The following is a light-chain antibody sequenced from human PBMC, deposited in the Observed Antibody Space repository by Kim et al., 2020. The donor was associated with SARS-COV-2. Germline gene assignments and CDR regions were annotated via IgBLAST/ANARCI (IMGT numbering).Light chain of an antibody. V-gene: IGKV1-39*01. CDR3: QQFYSTPYT. CDR2: AAS. J-gene: IGKJ2*01. Sequence: SASVGDRVTITCRASQSISSSLNWYQQKPGKVPKLLIYAASSLQSAVPSRFSGSGSGTDFTLTISSLQPEDFATYYCQQFYSTPYTFGQGTKLEI. CDR1: QSISSS.